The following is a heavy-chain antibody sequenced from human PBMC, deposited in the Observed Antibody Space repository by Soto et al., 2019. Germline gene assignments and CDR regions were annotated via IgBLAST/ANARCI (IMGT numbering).Heavy chain of an antibody. CDR1: GFTFSSYD. CDR2: ISSSSSTI. CDR3: ARDLPYHESSGYNWYFDL. V-gene: IGHV3-48*01. D-gene: IGHD3-22*01. Sequence: GALRLSCAASGFTFSSYDMNWVRQAPGKRLEWVSYISSSSSTIYYADSVKGRFTISRDNAKNSLYVQMNSLRAEDTAVYYCARDLPYHESSGYNWYFDLWGRGTLVTVSS. J-gene: IGHJ2*01.